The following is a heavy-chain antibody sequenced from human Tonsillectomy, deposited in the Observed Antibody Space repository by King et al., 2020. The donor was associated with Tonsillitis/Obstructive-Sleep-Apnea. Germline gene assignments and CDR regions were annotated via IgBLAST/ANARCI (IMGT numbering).Heavy chain of an antibody. CDR2: IISYNGNT. V-gene: IGHV1-18*01. CDR3: ARDLSRIAVAGITFDD. D-gene: IGHD6-19*01. J-gene: IGHJ4*02. Sequence: VQLVESGAEVKKPGASVKVSCKASGYTFTIYGIIWVRQAPGHGLEWMGWIISYNGNTNYAQKLQGRVTMTTDTSTSTAYMELRSLRSDDTAVYYCARDLSRIAVAGITFDDWGQGTLVTVSS. CDR1: GYTFTIYG.